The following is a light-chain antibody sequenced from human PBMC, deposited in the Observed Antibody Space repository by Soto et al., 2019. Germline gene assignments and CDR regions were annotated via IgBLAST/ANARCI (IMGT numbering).Light chain of an antibody. J-gene: IGKJ2*01. CDR1: QSVSSSY. Sequence: EIVLTQSPGTLSLSPGERATLSCRASQSVSSSYLVWYQQKPGQAPRLLIDAASSRATGIPDSFSGSGSGTDFTLTISRLEPEDFAVYYCQQHTSSPHMYTFGQGTTLEI. CDR2: AAS. V-gene: IGKV3-20*01. CDR3: QQHTSSPHMYT.